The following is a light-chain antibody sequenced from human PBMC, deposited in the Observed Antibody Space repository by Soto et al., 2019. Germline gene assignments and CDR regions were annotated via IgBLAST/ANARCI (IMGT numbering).Light chain of an antibody. J-gene: IGKJ4*01. CDR3: QQRFNWSLT. Sequence: EIVLTQSPATLSLSPGERAALSFRASQSVSNYLGWYQQRPGQAPRLLIYDTSNRATGIPARFSGSGSGTYFTLTITNLEPEDFAVYYCQQRFNWSLTFGGGTKVEIK. CDR2: DTS. V-gene: IGKV3-11*01. CDR1: QSVSNY.